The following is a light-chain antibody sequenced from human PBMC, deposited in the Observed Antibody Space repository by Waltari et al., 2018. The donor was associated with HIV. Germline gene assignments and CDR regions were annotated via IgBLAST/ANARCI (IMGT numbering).Light chain of an antibody. J-gene: IGKJ4*01. CDR2: GAS. CDR1: QPIDAD. Sequence: DIRLTQSPTSQAASVGDRVTITCLASQPIDADLNWYHQKPGKVPDVLSYGASTLKSGVQARFSGSGYGTDFTLTITSLHSDDVGNDFCQQSDNTPLTFGGGTTVKI. V-gene: IGKV1-39*01. CDR3: QQSDNTPLT.